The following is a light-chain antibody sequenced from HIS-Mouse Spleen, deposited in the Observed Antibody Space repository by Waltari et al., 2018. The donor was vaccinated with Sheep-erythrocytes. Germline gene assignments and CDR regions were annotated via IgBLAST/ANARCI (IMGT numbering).Light chain of an antibody. CDR2: LGS. J-gene: IGKJ3*01. Sequence: DIVMTQSPLSLPVTPGEPASISCRSSQSLLHSNGYNYLDWYLQKPGQSPQLLIYLGSNRASWVPDRLSGSGSGTDFTLKISRVEAEDVGVYYCMQALQTPIFTFGPGTKVDIK. CDR3: MQALQTPIFT. V-gene: IGKV2-28*01. CDR1: QSLLHSNGYNY.